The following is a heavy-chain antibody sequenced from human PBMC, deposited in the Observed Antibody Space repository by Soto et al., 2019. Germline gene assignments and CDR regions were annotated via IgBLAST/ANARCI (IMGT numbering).Heavy chain of an antibody. Sequence: ASVKVSCKASGYTFTGCYMHWVRQAPGQGLEWMGWINPNSGGTNYAQKFQGWVTMTRDTSISTAYMELSRLRSDDTAVYYCARVVGSGGSCCARENWFDPWGQGTLVTAPQ. CDR1: GYTFTGCY. CDR2: INPNSGGT. V-gene: IGHV1-2*04. CDR3: ARVVGSGGSCCARENWFDP. D-gene: IGHD2-15*01. J-gene: IGHJ5*02.